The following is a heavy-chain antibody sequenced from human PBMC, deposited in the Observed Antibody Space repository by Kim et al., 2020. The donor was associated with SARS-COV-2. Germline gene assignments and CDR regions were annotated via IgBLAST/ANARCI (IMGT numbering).Heavy chain of an antibody. D-gene: IGHD3-10*01. CDR2: ISSSSTYT. CDR3: ARDPDGSGGP. J-gene: IGHJ5*02. CDR1: GFTFSDYY. Sequence: GGSLRLSCAASGFTFSDYYMSWIRQAPGKGLEWVSYISSSSTYTDYADSVKGRFTISRDNAKNSLYLQMNNLRAEDTAVYYCARDPDGSGGPWGEGALVTLSP. V-gene: IGHV3-11*05.